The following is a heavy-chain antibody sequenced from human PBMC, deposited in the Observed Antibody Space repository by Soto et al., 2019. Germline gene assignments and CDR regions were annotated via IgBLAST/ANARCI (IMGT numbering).Heavy chain of an antibody. Sequence: GGSLRLSCAASGFTFSTYNISWVRQAPGKGLEWVSFISRSGTTIYYADSVKGRFTISRDNAKNSLYLQINNLRAEDTAVYYCARDSKYCSGGNCYDVFDVWGQGTMVNVSS. V-gene: IGHV3-48*01. J-gene: IGHJ3*01. CDR2: ISRSGTTI. D-gene: IGHD2-15*01. CDR3: ARDSKYCSGGNCYDVFDV. CDR1: GFTFSTYN.